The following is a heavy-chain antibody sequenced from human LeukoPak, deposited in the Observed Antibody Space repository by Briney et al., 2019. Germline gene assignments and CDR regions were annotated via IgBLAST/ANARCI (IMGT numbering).Heavy chain of an antibody. D-gene: IGHD5-24*01. J-gene: IGHJ4*02. CDR2: IKQDGSET. V-gene: IGHV3-7*01. CDR1: RFTFSNYW. CDR3: ARETPRRGETRDGYR. Sequence: AGSLRLSCAASRFTFSNYWMSWVRQAPGKGLECLAHIKQDGSETYYADSVQGRFTISRDNAKNSLYLQMNSLRAEDTAVYYCARETPRRGETRDGYRWGQGTLVTVSS.